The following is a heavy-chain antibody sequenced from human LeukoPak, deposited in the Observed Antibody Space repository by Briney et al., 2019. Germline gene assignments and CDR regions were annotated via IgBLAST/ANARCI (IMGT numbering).Heavy chain of an antibody. CDR2: ISAYNGNT. V-gene: IGHV1-18*01. Sequence: ASVKVSFKASGYTFTSYGISWVRQAPGQGLEWMGWISAYNGNTNYAQKLQGRVTMATDTSTSTAYMELRSLRSDDTAVYYCARDYHDSSGYYYNGAFDIWGQGTMVTVSS. CDR1: GYTFTSYG. D-gene: IGHD3-22*01. J-gene: IGHJ3*02. CDR3: ARDYHDSSGYYYNGAFDI.